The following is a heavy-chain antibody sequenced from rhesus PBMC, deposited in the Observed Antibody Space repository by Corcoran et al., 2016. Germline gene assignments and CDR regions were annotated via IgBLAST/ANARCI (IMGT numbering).Heavy chain of an antibody. CDR3: AGPWGYFDY. CDR2: ISGSSGST. CDR1: GGSVSSSNW. V-gene: IGHV4-65*01. D-gene: IGHD3-34*01. J-gene: IGHJ4*01. Sequence: QVQLQESGPGLVKPSETLSLTCAVSGGSVSSSNWWSWIRQPPGKGLEWCGYISGSSGSTNYNPALKSRVTISADTSKNQFSLKLSSVTAADTAVYYCAGPWGYFDYWGQGVLVTVSS.